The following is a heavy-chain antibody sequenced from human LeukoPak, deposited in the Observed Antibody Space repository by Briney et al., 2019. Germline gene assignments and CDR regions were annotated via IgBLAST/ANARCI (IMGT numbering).Heavy chain of an antibody. J-gene: IGHJ5*02. CDR1: GFTFSSFG. D-gene: IGHD6-19*01. CDR2: IWSDGINK. Sequence: PGGSLRLSCAASGFTFSSFGIHWVRQAPGRGLEWVAVIWSDGINKYYGDSVKGRFTISRVNSKNTLYLQMNSLRAEDTAVYYCARDSLGTSSGWFDPWGQGTLVTVSS. CDR3: ARDSLGTSSGWFDP. V-gene: IGHV3-33*01.